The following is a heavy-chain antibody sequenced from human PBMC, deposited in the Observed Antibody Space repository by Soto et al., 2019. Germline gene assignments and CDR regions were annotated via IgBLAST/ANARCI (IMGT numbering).Heavy chain of an antibody. CDR2: IYYSGST. D-gene: IGHD4-17*01. J-gene: IGHJ3*02. CDR1: GGSISSYY. CDR3: ARVETTVTRDAFDI. Sequence: QVQLQGSGPGLVKPSETLSLTCTVSGGSISSYYWSWIRQPPGKGLEWIGYIYYSGSTNYNPSLKSRVTISVDTSKNQFSLKLSSVTAADTAVYYCARVETTVTRDAFDIWGQGTMVTVSS. V-gene: IGHV4-59*01.